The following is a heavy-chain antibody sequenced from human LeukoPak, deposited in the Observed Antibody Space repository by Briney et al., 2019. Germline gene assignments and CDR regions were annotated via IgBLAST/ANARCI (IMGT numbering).Heavy chain of an antibody. J-gene: IGHJ3*02. V-gene: IGHV3-66*01. CDR1: GVSVINDY. CDR2: IYKIGNT. D-gene: IGHD2-2*01. Sequence: GGSLRLSLAASGVSVINDYMTWVRQAPGKGLEWVSVIYKIGNTFYADFVKGRFTISRDTFKNTLYLQMNTLRAADTALYYCASGLVVESTGVWALVIWGRRTMVTVSS. CDR3: ASGLVVESTGVWALVI.